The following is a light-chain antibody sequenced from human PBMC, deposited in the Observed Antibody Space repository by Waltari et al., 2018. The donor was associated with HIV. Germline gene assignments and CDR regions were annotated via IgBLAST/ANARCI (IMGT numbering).Light chain of an antibody. CDR3: NSYTHTTPS. Sequence: QSAPTQPASVSGSPGQSITISCTGTSSDVGGNDYVSWYQQYPGKAPQVLIYEVNKRPSGISSRFSCSKSGNTASLTISGLQAEDEADYYCNSYTHTTPSFGGGTRVTVL. V-gene: IGLV2-14*01. J-gene: IGLJ2*01. CDR2: EVN. CDR1: SSDVGGNDY.